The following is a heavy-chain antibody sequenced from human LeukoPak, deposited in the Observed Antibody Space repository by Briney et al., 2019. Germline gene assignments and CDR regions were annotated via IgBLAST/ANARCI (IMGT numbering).Heavy chain of an antibody. D-gene: IGHD3-10*01. CDR1: GFIFSSYG. J-gene: IGHJ4*02. CDR2: ISYDGSDE. V-gene: IGHV3-30*03. CDR3: ATSRVRFSLSGSFDY. Sequence: GRSLRLSCAASGFIFSSYGMHWVRQAPGKGLEWVAVISYDGSDEYYADSVKGRFTISRDNSKNTMYLQMNILRAEDTAVYSCATSRVRFSLSGSFDYWGQGTLVTVSS.